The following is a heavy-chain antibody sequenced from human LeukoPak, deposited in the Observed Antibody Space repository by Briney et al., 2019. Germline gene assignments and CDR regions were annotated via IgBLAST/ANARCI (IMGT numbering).Heavy chain of an antibody. D-gene: IGHD6-19*01. J-gene: IGHJ4*02. CDR2: IYYSGST. CDR3: ARDGFGSGWYPYFDY. CDR1: GGSISSYY. Sequence: SGTLSLTCTVSGGSISSYYWSWIRQPPGKGLEWIGYIYYSGSTNYNPSLKSRVTISVDTSKNQFSLKLSSVTAADTAVYYCARDGFGSGWYPYFDYWGQGTLVTVSS. V-gene: IGHV4-59*01.